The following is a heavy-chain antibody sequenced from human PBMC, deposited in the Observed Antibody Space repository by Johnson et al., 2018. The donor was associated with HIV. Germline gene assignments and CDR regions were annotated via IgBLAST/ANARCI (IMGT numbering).Heavy chain of an antibody. V-gene: IGHV3-30-3*01. Sequence: QVQLVESGGGVVQPGRSLRLSCAASGFTFSSYAMHWVRQAPGKGLEWVAVISYDGSNKYYADSVKGRFTISRDNSKSTLYLQMNSLRAEDTAVYYCAKAEGESRGAFDIWGQGTMVTVSS. CDR1: GFTFSSYA. J-gene: IGHJ3*02. CDR2: ISYDGSNK. CDR3: AKAEGESRGAFDI. D-gene: IGHD3-22*01.